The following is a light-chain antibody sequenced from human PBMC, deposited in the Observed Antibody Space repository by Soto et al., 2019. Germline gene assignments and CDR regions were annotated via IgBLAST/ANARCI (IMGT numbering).Light chain of an antibody. CDR2: DAS. J-gene: IGKJ1*01. CDR1: QSVSNN. Sequence: ILMTQSPATLSVSPGERATLSCRASQSVSNNLAWYQQKPGQAPRLLIYDASTRATGIPARFSGSGSGTEFTLTITGLKSEDFAVYYCQKYNNWPPWTFGQGNKVEIK. CDR3: QKYNNWPPWT. V-gene: IGKV3-15*01.